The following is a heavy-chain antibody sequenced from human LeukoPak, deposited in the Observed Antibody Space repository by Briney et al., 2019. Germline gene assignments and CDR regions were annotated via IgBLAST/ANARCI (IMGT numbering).Heavy chain of an antibody. V-gene: IGHV1-18*01. CDR2: ISAYNGNT. J-gene: IGHJ4*02. CDR3: ARDSGYDRVPDFDY. CDR1: GYTFTSYG. Sequence: ASVKVSCKASGYTFTSYGISWVRRAPGQGLEWMGWISAYNGNTNYAQKLQGRVTMTTDTSTSTAYMELRSLRSDDTAVYYCARDSGYDRVPDFDYWGQGTLVTVSS. D-gene: IGHD5-12*01.